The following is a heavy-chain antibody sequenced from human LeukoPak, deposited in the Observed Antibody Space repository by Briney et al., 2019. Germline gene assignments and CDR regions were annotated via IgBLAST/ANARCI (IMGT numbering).Heavy chain of an antibody. D-gene: IGHD6-6*01. CDR1: GLTVSSNY. CDR3: ARWQSLAARFDY. CDR2: IYSGGST. Sequence: GGSLRLSCAASGLTVSSNYMSWVRQAPGKGLEWVSVIYSGGSTYYADSVKGRFTISRDSSKNTLYLQMNSLRADDTAIYYCARWQSLAARFDYWGQGTLVTVSS. J-gene: IGHJ4*02. V-gene: IGHV3-53*01.